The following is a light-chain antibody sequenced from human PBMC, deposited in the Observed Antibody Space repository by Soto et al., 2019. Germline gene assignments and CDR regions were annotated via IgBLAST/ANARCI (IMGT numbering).Light chain of an antibody. CDR1: SSNIGGNT. CDR2: GND. Sequence: QSVLTQPPSASGTPGQRVTISCSGSSSNIGGNTVNWYQQLPGTAPKLLIYGNDQRPSGVPDRFSGSKSGTSASLAISGLQSEDEGDYCCAAWDDSLNAFVFGTGTKLTVL. CDR3: AAWDDSLNAFV. V-gene: IGLV1-44*01. J-gene: IGLJ1*01.